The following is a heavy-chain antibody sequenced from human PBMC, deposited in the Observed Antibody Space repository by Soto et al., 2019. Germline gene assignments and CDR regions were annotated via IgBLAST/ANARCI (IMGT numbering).Heavy chain of an antibody. CDR2: IKRNSDGGTT. J-gene: IGHJ4*02. CDR1: GFTFSGVW. V-gene: IGHV3-15*01. D-gene: IGHD6-13*01. Sequence: GGSLRLSCAGSGFTFSGVWMTWVRQAPGKGLEWVGRIKRNSDGGTTDYAAPVKGRFTISRDDSKNTLYLQMDSLKNEDTAIYFCTTECSSSWYNYWGQGTLVTVSS. CDR3: TTECSSSWYNY.